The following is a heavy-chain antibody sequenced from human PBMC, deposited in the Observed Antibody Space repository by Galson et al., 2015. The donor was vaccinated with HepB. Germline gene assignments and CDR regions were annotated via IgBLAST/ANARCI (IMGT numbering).Heavy chain of an antibody. V-gene: IGHV6-1*01. CDR1: GDSVSTNIVA. Sequence: CAISGDSVSTNIVAWNWIRQSPSRGLEWLGRTYYRSKWYNDYAVSVQSRITINPDTSRNQFSLQLNSVTPEDTGVYYCTRVRHLARAMGVWGQGTTVTVSS. D-gene: IGHD3-10*01. J-gene: IGHJ6*02. CDR3: TRVRHLARAMGV. CDR2: TYYRSKWYN.